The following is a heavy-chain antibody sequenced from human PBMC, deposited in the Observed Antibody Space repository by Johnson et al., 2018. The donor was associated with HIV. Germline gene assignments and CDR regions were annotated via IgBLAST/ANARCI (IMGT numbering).Heavy chain of an antibody. D-gene: IGHD6-13*01. V-gene: IGHV3-20*04. CDR3: ARLMAARTLEDAFDL. CDR2: INWNGGST. CDR1: GFFFDDYG. Sequence: VQLVESGGGLERPGGSLRLSCAASGFFFDDYGMTWVRQPPGRGLEWVSGINWNGGSTGYTDSVQGRFTISRDNAKNSLYLQMNSLRVEDTALYYCARLMAARTLEDAFDLWGQGTMVTVSS. J-gene: IGHJ3*01.